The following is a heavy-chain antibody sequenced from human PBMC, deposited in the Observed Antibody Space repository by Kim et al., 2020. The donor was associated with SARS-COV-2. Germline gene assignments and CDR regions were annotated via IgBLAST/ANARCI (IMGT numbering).Heavy chain of an antibody. CDR2: IYDTEIT. CDR1: GGFIGSYY. Sequence: SETLSLTCSVSGGFIGSYYWSWIRQPPGKGLEWIGYIYDTEITSDNPSLKSRVTISVDTSKSQFSLQLRSVTAADTAVYFCVRAFYASGTYGWFDPWSQGTLVTVSS. V-gene: IGHV4-59*08. J-gene: IGHJ5*02. CDR3: VRAFYASGTYGWFDP. D-gene: IGHD3-10*01.